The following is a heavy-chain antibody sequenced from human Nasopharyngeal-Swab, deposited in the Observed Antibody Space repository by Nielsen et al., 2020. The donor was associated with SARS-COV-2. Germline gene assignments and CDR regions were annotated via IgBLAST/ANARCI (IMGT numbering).Heavy chain of an antibody. Sequence: SETLSLTCTVSGGSISSYYWSWIRQPPGKGLEWIGYIYYSGSTNYNPSLKSRVTTSVDTSKNQFSLKLSSVTAADSAVYYCARDTRRGGVDYWGQGTLVTVSS. CDR2: IYYSGST. D-gene: IGHD2-15*01. J-gene: IGHJ4*02. CDR1: GGSISSYY. CDR3: ARDTRRGGVDY. V-gene: IGHV4-59*01.